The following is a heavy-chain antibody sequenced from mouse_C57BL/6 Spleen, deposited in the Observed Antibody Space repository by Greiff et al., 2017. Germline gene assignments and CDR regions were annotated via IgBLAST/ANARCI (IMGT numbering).Heavy chain of an antibody. Sequence: QVQLQQSGAELVRPGASVTLSCKASGYTFTDYEMHWVKQTPVHGLEWIGAIDPETGGTAYNQKFKGKAILTADKSSSTAYMELRSLTSEDSAVYYCTRGKGYYARLPGAYWGQGTLVTVSA. CDR2: IDPETGGT. D-gene: IGHD2-3*01. CDR1: GYTFTDYE. CDR3: TRGKGYYARLPGAY. V-gene: IGHV1-15*01. J-gene: IGHJ3*01.